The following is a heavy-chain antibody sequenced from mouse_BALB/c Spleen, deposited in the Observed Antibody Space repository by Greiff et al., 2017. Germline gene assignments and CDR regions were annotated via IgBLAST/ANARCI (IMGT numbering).Heavy chain of an antibody. Sequence: QVQLKQSGAELVRSGASVKMSCKASGYTFTSYWMHWVKQRPGQGLEWIGYINPSTGYTEYNQKFKDKATLTADKSSSTAYMQLSSLTSEDSAVYYCARWITTVVGRGYYAMDYWGQGTSVTVSS. CDR1: GYTFTSYW. V-gene: IGHV1S26*01. CDR2: INPSTGYT. CDR3: ARWITTVVGRGYYAMDY. D-gene: IGHD1-1*01. J-gene: IGHJ4*01.